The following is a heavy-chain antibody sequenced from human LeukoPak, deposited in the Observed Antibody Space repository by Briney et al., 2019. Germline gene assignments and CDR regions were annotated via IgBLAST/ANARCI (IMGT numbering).Heavy chain of an antibody. V-gene: IGHV4-59*01. CDR2: IYYSGST. D-gene: IGHD5-12*01. Sequence: SETLSLTCTVSGGSISNYYWSWIRQPPGKGLEWIGHIYYSGSTNYNPSLKSRVTISVDTSKNQFSLKVNSVTAADTAVYHCARDTTTDYYYYYGLDVWGQGTTVTVSS. CDR1: GGSISNYY. CDR3: ARDTTTDYYYYYGLDV. J-gene: IGHJ6*02.